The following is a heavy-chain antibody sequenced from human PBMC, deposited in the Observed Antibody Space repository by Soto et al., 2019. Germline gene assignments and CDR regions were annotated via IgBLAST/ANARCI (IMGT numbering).Heavy chain of an antibody. V-gene: IGHV4-30-4*01. J-gene: IGHJ3*02. D-gene: IGHD3-22*01. Sequence: SETLSLTCTVSGGSISSGDYYWSWIRQPPGKGLEWIGYIYYSGSTYYNPSLKSRVTISVDTSKNQFSLRLSSVTAADTAVYYCAGSMIVVVKGAFDIWGQGTMVTVSS. CDR1: GGSISSGDYY. CDR3: AGSMIVVVKGAFDI. CDR2: IYYSGST.